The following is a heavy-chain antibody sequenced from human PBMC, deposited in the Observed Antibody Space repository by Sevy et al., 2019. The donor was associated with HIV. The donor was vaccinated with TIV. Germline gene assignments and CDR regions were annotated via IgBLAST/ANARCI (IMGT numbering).Heavy chain of an antibody. J-gene: IGHJ4*02. CDR3: ARREGYYYDSSGYYYFDY. CDR2: IYYSGST. V-gene: IGHV4-39*01. CDR1: GGSISSSSYY. Sequence: SETLSLTCTVSGGSISSSSYYWGWIRQPPGKGLEWIGSIYYSGSTYYNPSLKSRVTISVDTSKSQFSLKLSSVTAADTAVYYCARREGYYYDSSGYYYFDYWGQGTLVTVSS. D-gene: IGHD3-22*01.